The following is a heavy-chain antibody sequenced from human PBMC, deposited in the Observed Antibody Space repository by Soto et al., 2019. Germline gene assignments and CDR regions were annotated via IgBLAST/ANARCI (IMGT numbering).Heavy chain of an antibody. J-gene: IGHJ6*02. CDR1: GFTFNNSG. V-gene: IGHV3-30*18. CDR3: VKDRVPGAYGNYYGMDV. Sequence: GSLRLSCRVSGFTFNNSGMHWVRQAPCKRLEWMAVISYDGSDKYYADSVKGRVIISRDNSKNTLNLEMNSLRAEDTAIYYCVKDRVPGAYGNYYGMDVWGQGTTVTVSS. CDR2: ISYDGSDK. D-gene: IGHD5-12*01.